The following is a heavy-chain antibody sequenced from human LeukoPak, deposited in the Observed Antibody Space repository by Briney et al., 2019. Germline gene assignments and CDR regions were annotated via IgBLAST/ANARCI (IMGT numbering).Heavy chain of an antibody. V-gene: IGHV3-30*03. CDR3: ARETSSFDY. D-gene: IGHD2-2*01. CDR2: ISFDGINK. J-gene: IGHJ4*02. Sequence: GGSLRLSCAASGFTFSSYGVHWVRQAPGKGLEWVAVISFDGINKYYADSVKGRFTISRDNSKNTLYLRMNSLRAEDTAVYYCARETSSFDYWGQGTLVTVSS. CDR1: GFTFSSYG.